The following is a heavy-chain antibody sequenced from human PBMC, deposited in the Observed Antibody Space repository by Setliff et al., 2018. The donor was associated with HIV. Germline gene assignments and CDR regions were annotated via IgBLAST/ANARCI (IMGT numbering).Heavy chain of an antibody. CDR2: VYPGDSDT. Sequence: GESLKISCKGSGYSFANFWIGRVRQMPGKGLEWMGVVYPGDSDTRYNPSFQGRVTISADKSINTAYLQWSSLEVSDSAMYFCARGGLAYYPSWHFDFWGRGTLVTVSS. J-gene: IGHJ2*01. CDR1: GYSFANFW. V-gene: IGHV5-51*01. CDR3: ARGGLAYYPSWHFDF. D-gene: IGHD3-22*01.